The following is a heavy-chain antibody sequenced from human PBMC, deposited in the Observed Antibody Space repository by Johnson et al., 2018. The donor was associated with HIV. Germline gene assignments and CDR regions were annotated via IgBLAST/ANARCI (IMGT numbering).Heavy chain of an antibody. D-gene: IGHD3-3*01. CDR1: GFAFGDYA. Sequence: VQLVESGGDLVQPGRSLRLSCTASGFAFGDYAMTWVRQAPGKGLEWVGLIRSKAYGGTTEYAASVTGRFIISRDDSKSIGYLQMNSLKAEDTAVYYCTSPNFWSGPPAGGDAFEMWGQGTMVTVS. CDR2: IRSKAYGGTT. V-gene: IGHV3-49*04. CDR3: TSPNFWSGPPAGGDAFEM. J-gene: IGHJ3*02.